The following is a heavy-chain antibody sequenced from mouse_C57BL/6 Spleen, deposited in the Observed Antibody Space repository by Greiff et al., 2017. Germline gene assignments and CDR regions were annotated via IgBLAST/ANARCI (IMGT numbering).Heavy chain of an antibody. CDR2: IDPNSGGT. CDR1: GYTLTSYW. D-gene: IGHD1-1*01. V-gene: IGHV1-72*01. J-gene: IGHJ2*01. Sequence: QLQQPGAEPVKPGASGKLSCKASGYTLTSYWMHWVKQRPGRGHEWIGGIDPNSGGTKYNEKFKSKATLSVDKPSSTAYMQLSRLTSEDTEDYHCARDYCGSSDYWGQGTTLTVSS. CDR3: ARDYCGSSDY.